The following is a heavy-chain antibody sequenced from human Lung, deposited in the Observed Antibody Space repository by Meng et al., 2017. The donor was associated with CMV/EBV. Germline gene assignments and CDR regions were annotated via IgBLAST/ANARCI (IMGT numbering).Heavy chain of an antibody. Sequence: SLKISXTASGFTFGDHYMDWVRQAPGKGLEWVARSRNKASSYTTEYAASVRGRFTISRDESGNSLDLQMTSLKTEDTAVYYCARDNSATRYFDYWGQGILVTVSS. CDR3: ARDNSATRYFDY. CDR2: SRNKASSYTT. D-gene: IGHD2/OR15-2a*01. CDR1: GFTFGDHY. J-gene: IGHJ4*02. V-gene: IGHV3-72*01.